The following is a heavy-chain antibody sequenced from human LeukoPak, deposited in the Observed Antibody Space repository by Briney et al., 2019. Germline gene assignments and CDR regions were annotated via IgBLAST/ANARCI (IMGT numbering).Heavy chain of an antibody. CDR3: ATLAVVPAAIPDY. V-gene: IGHV3-30*02. CDR2: IRYDGSNK. D-gene: IGHD2-2*01. Sequence: GGSLRLSCAASGFTFSSYAMHWVRQAPGKGLEWVAFIRYDGSNKYYADSVKGRFTISRDNSKNTLYLQMNSLRAEDTAVYYCATLAVVPAAIPDYWGQGTLVTVSS. J-gene: IGHJ4*02. CDR1: GFTFSSYA.